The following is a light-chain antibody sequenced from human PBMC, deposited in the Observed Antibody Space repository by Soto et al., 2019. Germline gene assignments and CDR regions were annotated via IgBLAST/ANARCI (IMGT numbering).Light chain of an antibody. V-gene: IGKV3-15*01. CDR2: GAS. CDR3: QQYNNWPLT. Sequence: EIVMTQSPATLSVSPGERATLSCRASQSVSSNLAWYQQKPGQVPRLLIYGASTRATGIPARFSGSGSGTEFTLTISSLQSEDFVVYYCQQYNNWPLTFGGGTKVEIK. J-gene: IGKJ4*01. CDR1: QSVSSN.